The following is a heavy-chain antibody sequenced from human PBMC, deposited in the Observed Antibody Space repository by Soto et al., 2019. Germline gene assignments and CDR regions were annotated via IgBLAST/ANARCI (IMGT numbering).Heavy chain of an antibody. CDR1: GFTFSSYS. CDR2: ISSSTI. Sequence: PGGSLRLSCAASGFTFSSYSMNWVRQAPGKGLERVSYISSSTIYYADSVKCRFTISRDNAKNSLYLQMNSLRAEDTAVYYCARDAPPDDYWGQGTLVTVSS. J-gene: IGHJ4*02. CDR3: ARDAPPDDY. V-gene: IGHV3-48*01.